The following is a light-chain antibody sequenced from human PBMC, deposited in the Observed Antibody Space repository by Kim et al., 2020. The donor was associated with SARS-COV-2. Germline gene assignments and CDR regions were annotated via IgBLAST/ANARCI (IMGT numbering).Light chain of an antibody. J-gene: IGLJ3*02. Sequence: ALRHTVRMTFQGHSLRSYYPSLYQQKSGQTPVLVIFGKNNRPSGIPGRFSGSSSGNTASLTITGAQAEDEADYYCCSRDSSGSQMVFGGGTQLTVL. CDR3: CSRDSSGSQMV. CDR1: SLRSYY. V-gene: IGLV3-19*01. CDR2: GKN.